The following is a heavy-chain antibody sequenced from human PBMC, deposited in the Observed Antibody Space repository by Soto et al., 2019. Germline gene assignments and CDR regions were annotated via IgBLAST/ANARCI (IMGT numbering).Heavy chain of an antibody. D-gene: IGHD1-1*01. CDR2: MSYDGTNK. CDR3: AKDSELEAPYNWFDP. Sequence: PGGSLRLSCTASGFMFRAYAMLWVRQAPGKGLEWVAAMSYDGTNKYYADSLKGRFTISRDNSKNTLFLQMNSLRAEDTAVYYCAKDSELEAPYNWFDPWGQGTLVTVSS. J-gene: IGHJ5*02. V-gene: IGHV3-30-3*01. CDR1: GFMFRAYA.